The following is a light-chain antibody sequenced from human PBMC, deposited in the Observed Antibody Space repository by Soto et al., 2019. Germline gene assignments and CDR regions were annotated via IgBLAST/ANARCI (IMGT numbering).Light chain of an antibody. J-gene: IGKJ2*01. Sequence: DIQMTQSPSTLSASVGDRVTITCRASQSISSWLAWYQQKPGKAPKLLIYKASSLESGVPSRFSGSGSGTEFTLTISSLQPDDFATFYCQQYNSFPYTFGQGTKLEI. CDR3: QQYNSFPYT. V-gene: IGKV1-5*03. CDR2: KAS. CDR1: QSISSW.